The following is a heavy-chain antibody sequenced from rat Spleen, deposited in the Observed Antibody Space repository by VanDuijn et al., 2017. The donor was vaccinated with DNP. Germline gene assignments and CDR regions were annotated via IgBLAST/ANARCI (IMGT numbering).Heavy chain of an antibody. D-gene: IGHD5-1*01. CDR1: GFTFSKYG. CDR2: ISYDGGDT. Sequence: EVQLVESGGGLVQPGRSLKLSCAASGFTFSKYGMHWIRQAPTKGLEWVASISYDGGDTYYRDSVKGRFTISRDNAKSTLYLQMDSLRSEDTATYYCTLGAFAYWGQGVMVTVSS. CDR3: TLGAFAY. J-gene: IGHJ2*01. V-gene: IGHV5-19*01.